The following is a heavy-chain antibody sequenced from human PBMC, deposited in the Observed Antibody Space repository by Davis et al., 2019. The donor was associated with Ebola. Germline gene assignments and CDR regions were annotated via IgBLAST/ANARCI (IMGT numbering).Heavy chain of an antibody. D-gene: IGHD4-17*01. CDR3: VRGWPSSVTTDFYAMDA. CDR2: IYHSGNA. V-gene: IGHV4-30-4*08. CDR1: GGYISGYY. J-gene: IGHJ6*04. Sequence: TLSLTCTVSGGYISGYYWSWIRHHPGKGLEWIGYIYHSGNAYYSPSLKSRVTISVDTSKNQFSLRVRSVTAADTAVYYCVRGWPSSVTTDFYAMDAWGKGTTVIVSS.